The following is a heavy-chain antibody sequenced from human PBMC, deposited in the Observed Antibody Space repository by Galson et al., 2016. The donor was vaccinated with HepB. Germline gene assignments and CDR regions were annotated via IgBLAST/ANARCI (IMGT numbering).Heavy chain of an antibody. CDR2: ISGGTGST. Sequence: SLRLSCAASGFTFNIYGMHWVRQAPGKGLEWVSGISGGTGSTFYADSVKGRFAISWVSYENTLYRQMNTLRAEDTAIDYCAKDMNTAWYVHYWGQGTLVTVSS. CDR3: AKDMNTAWYVHY. CDR1: GFTFNIYG. V-gene: IGHV3-23*01. J-gene: IGHJ4*02. D-gene: IGHD6-13*01.